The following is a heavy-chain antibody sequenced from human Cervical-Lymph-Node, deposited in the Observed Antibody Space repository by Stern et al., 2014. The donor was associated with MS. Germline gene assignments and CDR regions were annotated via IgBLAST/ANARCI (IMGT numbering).Heavy chain of an antibody. CDR1: GGSISSGYW. J-gene: IGHJ4*02. V-gene: IGHV4-4*02. CDR3: ARNGGNYAFDY. D-gene: IGHD4-23*01. CDR2: IYHSGSN. Sequence: QVQLQESGPGLVKPSGTLSLTCAASGGSISSGYWWSWVRQPPGKGLEWIGEIYHSGSNNYNPSLKSRVTISVDTSKNHFSLKMNSVNAADTAVYYCARNGGNYAFDYWGQGTLVAVSS.